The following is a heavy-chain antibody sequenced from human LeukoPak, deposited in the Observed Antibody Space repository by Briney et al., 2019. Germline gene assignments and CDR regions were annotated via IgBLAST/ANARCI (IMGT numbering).Heavy chain of an antibody. D-gene: IGHD1-26*01. Sequence: ASETLSLTCTVSGGSISSYYWSWIRQPPGKGLEWIGNIFYTGSTKYNPSLKSRVTISVDTSKNQISLKLSSVTAADTAMYYCARGSGSYDSWGQGTLVTVSS. V-gene: IGHV4-59*01. CDR2: IFYTGST. J-gene: IGHJ5*01. CDR3: ARGSGSYDS. CDR1: GGSISSYY.